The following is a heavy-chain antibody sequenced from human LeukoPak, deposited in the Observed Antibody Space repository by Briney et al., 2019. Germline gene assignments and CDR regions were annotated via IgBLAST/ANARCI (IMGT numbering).Heavy chain of an antibody. CDR3: ATYGTSQSRRDY. V-gene: IGHV3-48*01. J-gene: IGHJ4*02. CDR2: ISSGSSTI. Sequence: GGSLRLSCAASGFTFSIYGMNWVRQAPGKGLEWVSYISSGSSTIYYADSVKGRFTFSRDNAKNSLYLQMNSLRAEDTAVYYCATYGTSQSRRDYWGQGTLVTVSS. CDR1: GFTFSIYG. D-gene: IGHD2-2*01.